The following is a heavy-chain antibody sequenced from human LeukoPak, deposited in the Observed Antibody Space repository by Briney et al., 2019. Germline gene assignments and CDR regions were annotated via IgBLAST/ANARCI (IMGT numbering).Heavy chain of an antibody. D-gene: IGHD2-2*01. CDR2: IYYSGST. CDR3: AKDYMVVVPAYYSSSRYYFDY. Sequence: SETLSLTCTVSGGSISSYYWSWIRQPPGKGLEWIGYIYYSGSTNYNPSLKSRVTISVDTSKNQFSLKLSSVTAADTAVYYCAKDYMVVVPAYYSSSRYYFDYWGQGTLVTVSS. J-gene: IGHJ4*02. V-gene: IGHV4-59*12. CDR1: GGSISSYY.